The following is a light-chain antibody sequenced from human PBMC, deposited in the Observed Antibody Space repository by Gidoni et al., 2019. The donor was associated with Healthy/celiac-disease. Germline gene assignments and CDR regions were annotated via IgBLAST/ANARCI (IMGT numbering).Light chain of an antibody. J-gene: IGKJ5*01. Sequence: DILLTQSPATLSLSPGERATLSCRASQRVSSYLAWYQQKPGQAPRLLIYDASNRATGIPARFSGSGSGTDFTLTIRSLEPEDFAVYYCQQRSNWPLFGQGTRLEIK. CDR3: QQRSNWPL. V-gene: IGKV3-11*01. CDR2: DAS. CDR1: QRVSSY.